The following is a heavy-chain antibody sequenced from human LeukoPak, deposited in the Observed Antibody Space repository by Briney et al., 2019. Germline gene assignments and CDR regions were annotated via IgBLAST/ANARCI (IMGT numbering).Heavy chain of an antibody. CDR1: GFTFSNAW. J-gene: IGHJ4*02. CDR3: TLPWGSGSYYDY. V-gene: IGHV3-15*01. Sequence: GGSLRLSCAASGFTFSNAWLNWVRQAPGKGLEWVGHIKSKADGGTTDYAAPVKGRFTISRDDSKNTLFLQMNSLKTEDTAVYYCTLPWGSGSYYDYWGQGTLVTVSS. CDR2: IKSKADGGTT. D-gene: IGHD3-10*01.